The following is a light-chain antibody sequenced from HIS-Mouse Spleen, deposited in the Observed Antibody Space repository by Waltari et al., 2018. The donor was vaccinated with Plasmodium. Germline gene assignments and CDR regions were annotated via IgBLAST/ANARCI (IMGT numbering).Light chain of an antibody. CDR1: QSVSSN. CDR3: QKYNNWSFT. V-gene: IGKV3-15*01. Sequence: EIVMTQSPATLSVSPGERATLSCRASQSVSSNLAWYQQKPGQAPSLLIYGASTMATGIPAKFNGSGAGTEFTLTISSLQSEDYAVYYCQKYNNWSFTFGPGTKVDIK. J-gene: IGKJ3*01. CDR2: GAS.